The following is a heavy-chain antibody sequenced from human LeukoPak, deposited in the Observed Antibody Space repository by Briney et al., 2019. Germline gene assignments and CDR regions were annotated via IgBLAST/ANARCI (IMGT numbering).Heavy chain of an antibody. Sequence: GESLKISCKGSGYSFTSYWIGWVRQMPGKGLEGMGIIYPGDSDTKYSPSFEGQVTISASKSIRTAYLQWSSLKASDRAMYYCASHSDYGSGRPWDYWGQGTLVTVSS. CDR3: ASHSDYGSGRPWDY. J-gene: IGHJ4*02. CDR2: IYPGDSDT. CDR1: GYSFTSYW. D-gene: IGHD3-10*01. V-gene: IGHV5-51*01.